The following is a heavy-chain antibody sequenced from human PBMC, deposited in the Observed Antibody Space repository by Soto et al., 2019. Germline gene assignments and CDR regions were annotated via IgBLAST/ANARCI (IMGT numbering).Heavy chain of an antibody. V-gene: IGHV3-33*01. CDR3: ARDRAWLQSRYFDY. J-gene: IGHJ4*02. D-gene: IGHD5-12*01. CDR2: IWYDGSNK. CDR1: GFTFSSYG. Sequence: PGGSLRLSCAASGFTFSSYGMHWVRQAPGKGLEWVAVIWYDGSNKYYADSVKGRFTISRDNSKNTLYLQMNSLRAEDTAVYYCARDRAWLQSRYFDYWGQGTLVTVSS.